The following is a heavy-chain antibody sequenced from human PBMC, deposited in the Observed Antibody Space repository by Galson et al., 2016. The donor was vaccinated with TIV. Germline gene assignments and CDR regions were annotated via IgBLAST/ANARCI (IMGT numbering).Heavy chain of an antibody. Sequence: SLRLSCAASGFTFSDYGMHWVRQAPGKGLEWVAVISYDGSDQYYAGSVKGRFTISRDNSKNTLYLQMNSLRSDDTAMYYCAKDPRLYDDYFLHYFDFWGQGTVVTASS. D-gene: IGHD4-17*01. CDR2: ISYDGSDQ. CDR3: AKDPRLYDDYFLHYFDF. CDR1: GFTFSDYG. V-gene: IGHV3-30*18. J-gene: IGHJ4*03.